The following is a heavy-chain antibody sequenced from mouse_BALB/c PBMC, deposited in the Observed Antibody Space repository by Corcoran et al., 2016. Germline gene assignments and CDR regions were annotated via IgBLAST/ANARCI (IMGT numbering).Heavy chain of an antibody. D-gene: IGHD1-1*01. J-gene: IGHJ2*01. V-gene: IGHV1-9*01. CDR3: ARGTTVVANFDY. CDR2: ILPGRGST. Sequence: QVQLQQSGAELMKPGAAVKISCKATGYTFSSYWIEWVKQRPGHGLEWIGEILPGRGSTNYNEKFKGKATFTADTSSNTAYIQLSSLTSDDSAVYYCARGTTVVANFDYWGQGTTLTVSS. CDR1: GYTFSSYW.